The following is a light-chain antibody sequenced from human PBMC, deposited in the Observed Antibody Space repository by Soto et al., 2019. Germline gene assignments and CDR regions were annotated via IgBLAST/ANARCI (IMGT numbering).Light chain of an antibody. Sequence: QSALAQPPSVSGSPGQSVTISCPGTSTDFVSYNRVSWYQQPPGTAPKLIIYEASNRPSGVPDRFSGSKSGNTASLTISGLQAADEADYYCSLYTSENTYVFGTGTKVTVL. CDR1: STDFVSYNR. CDR2: EAS. V-gene: IGLV2-18*01. CDR3: SLYTSENTYV. J-gene: IGLJ1*01.